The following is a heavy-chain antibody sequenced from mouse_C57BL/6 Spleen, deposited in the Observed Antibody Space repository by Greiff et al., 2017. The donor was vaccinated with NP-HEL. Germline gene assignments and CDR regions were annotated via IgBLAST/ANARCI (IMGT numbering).Heavy chain of an antibody. CDR3: ARQAARGSGYHFDY. J-gene: IGHJ2*01. CDR2: IDPSDSYT. Sequence: QVQLQQPGAELVMPGASVKLSCKASGYTFTSYWMHWVKQRPGQGLEWIGEIDPSDSYTNYNQKFKGKSTLTVDKSSSTAYMQLSSLTSDDSAVYYCARQAARGSGYHFDYWGQGTTLTVSS. CDR1: GYTFTSYW. V-gene: IGHV1-69*01. D-gene: IGHD3-2*02.